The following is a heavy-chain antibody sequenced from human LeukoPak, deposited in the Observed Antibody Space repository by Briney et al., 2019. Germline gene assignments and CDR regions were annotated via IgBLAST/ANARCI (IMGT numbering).Heavy chain of an antibody. J-gene: IGHJ5*02. V-gene: IGHV4-34*01. CDR3: ARPIAAAATNWFDP. Sequence: PSETLFLTCAVYGGSLSGYYWSWIRQPPGKGLEWIGEINHSGSTNCKPSLKSRVTISVDTSKNHFSLKLSSVTAADTAVYYCARPIAAAATNWFDPWGQGTLVTVSS. CDR2: INHSGST. CDR1: GGSLSGYY. D-gene: IGHD6-13*01.